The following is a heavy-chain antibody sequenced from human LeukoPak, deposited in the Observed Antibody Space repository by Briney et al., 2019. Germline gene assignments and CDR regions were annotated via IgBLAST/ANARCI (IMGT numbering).Heavy chain of an antibody. D-gene: IGHD3-3*01. V-gene: IGHV3-21*01. J-gene: IGHJ5*02. Sequence: PGGSLRLSCAASGFTFSSYSMNWVRQAPGKGLEWVSSISSSSSYIYYADSVKGRFTISRDNAKNSLYLQMNSLRAEDTAVYYCARRFLEWFDNWFDPWGQGTLVTVSS. CDR2: ISSSSSYI. CDR1: GFTFSSYS. CDR3: ARRFLEWFDNWFDP.